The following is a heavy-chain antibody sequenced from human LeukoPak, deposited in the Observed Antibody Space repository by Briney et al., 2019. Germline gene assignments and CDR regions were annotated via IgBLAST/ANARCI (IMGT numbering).Heavy chain of an antibody. J-gene: IGHJ4*02. CDR2: ISYDGSNK. Sequence: GGSLRLSCAASGFTFSSYAMHWVRQAPGKGLEWVAVISYDGSNKYYADSVKGRFTISRDNAKNSLYLQMNSLRAEDTAVYYCAQQWLVNWGQGTLVTVSS. CDR1: GFTFSSYA. CDR3: AQQWLVN. D-gene: IGHD6-19*01. V-gene: IGHV3-30-3*01.